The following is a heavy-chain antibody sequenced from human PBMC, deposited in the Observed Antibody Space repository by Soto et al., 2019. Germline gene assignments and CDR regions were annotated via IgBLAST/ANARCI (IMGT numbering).Heavy chain of an antibody. D-gene: IGHD3-3*01. CDR2: INGYNGDT. V-gene: IGHV1-18*01. CDR3: ARVVYYFWSGDPPLDY. Sequence: QVLLEQSRTEVKNPGASVKVSCKTSGYIFTSYGISWVRQAPGQGLELMGWINGYNGDTKYAQKLQGRVTMTTDTSTSTAYMELRSLRSDDTAVYYCARVVYYFWSGDPPLDYWGQGTLVTVSS. CDR1: GYIFTSYG. J-gene: IGHJ4*02.